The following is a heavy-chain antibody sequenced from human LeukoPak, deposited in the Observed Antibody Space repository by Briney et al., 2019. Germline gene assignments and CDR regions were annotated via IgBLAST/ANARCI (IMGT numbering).Heavy chain of an antibody. Sequence: SETLSLTCTVSGVSISPYYWNWIRQPPGKGLEWIGYIHYSGSTNYNPSLRSRVTISVDTSKNQFSLNLNSATAADTAVYFCARGVAAYDAFTIWGQGTMVTVSS. CDR2: IHYSGST. J-gene: IGHJ3*02. D-gene: IGHD6-19*01. CDR1: GVSISPYY. V-gene: IGHV4-59*01. CDR3: ARGVAAYDAFTI.